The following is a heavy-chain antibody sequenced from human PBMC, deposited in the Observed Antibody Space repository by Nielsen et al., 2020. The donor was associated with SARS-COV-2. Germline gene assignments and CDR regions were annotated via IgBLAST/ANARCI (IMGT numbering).Heavy chain of an antibody. V-gene: IGHV3-7*01. CDR1: GFTFSSYW. CDR2: IKQDGSEK. J-gene: IGHJ3*02. CDR3: ARDVSYDTGAFDI. D-gene: IGHD3-22*01. Sequence: GESLKISCAASGFTFSSYWMSWVRQAPGKGLEWVANIKQDGSEKYYVDSVKGRFTISRDNAKNSLYLQMNSLRAEDTALYYCARDVSYDTGAFDIWGQGTMVTVSS.